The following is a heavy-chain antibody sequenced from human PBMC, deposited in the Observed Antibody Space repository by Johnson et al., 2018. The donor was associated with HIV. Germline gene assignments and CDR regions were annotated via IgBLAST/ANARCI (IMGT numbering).Heavy chain of an antibody. CDR1: GFTFSSYV. CDR3: AKDRQWGPRDAFDI. CDR2: ISYDGSNK. J-gene: IGHJ3*02. V-gene: IGHV3-30-3*01. D-gene: IGHD6-19*01. Sequence: QEQLVESGGGVVQPGRSLRLSCAASGFTFSSYVMHWVRQAPGKGLEWVAVISYDGSNKYYADSVKGRFSISRDNSKKTLHLQMNSLRAEDTAVYYCAKDRQWGPRDAFDIWGQGTMVTVSS.